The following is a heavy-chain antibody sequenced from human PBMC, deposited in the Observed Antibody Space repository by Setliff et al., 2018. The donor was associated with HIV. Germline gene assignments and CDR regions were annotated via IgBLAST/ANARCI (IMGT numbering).Heavy chain of an antibody. J-gene: IGHJ4*02. Sequence: SETLSLTCTVSGGSISSDNYYWSWIRQPAGKGLEWIGHIYTSGTTVYNHSLKSRVAISVDTSKNQFSLKLSSVTAADTAVYYCARGASTRDLDYWGQGTLVTVSS. CDR1: GGSISSDNYY. CDR3: ARGASTRDLDY. V-gene: IGHV4-61*09. CDR2: IYTSGTT. D-gene: IGHD1-1*01.